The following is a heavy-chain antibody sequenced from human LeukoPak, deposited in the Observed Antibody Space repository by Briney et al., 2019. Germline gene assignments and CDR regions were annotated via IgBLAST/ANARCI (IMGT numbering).Heavy chain of an antibody. CDR3: ARVGDINDAFDI. CDR2: IYYSGST. CDR1: GGSISSYY. J-gene: IGHJ3*02. Sequence: SETLSLTCTASGGSISSYYWSWIRQPPGKGLEWIGYIYYSGSTNYNPSLKSRVTISVDTSKNQFSLKLSSVTAADTAVYYCARVGDINDAFDIWGQGTMVTVSS. D-gene: IGHD3-16*02. V-gene: IGHV4-59*01.